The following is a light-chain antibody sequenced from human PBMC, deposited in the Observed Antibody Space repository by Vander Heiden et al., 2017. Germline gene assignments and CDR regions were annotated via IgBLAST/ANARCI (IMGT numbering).Light chain of an antibody. V-gene: IGLV2-11*01. J-gene: IGLJ2*01. CDR3: CSYAGTYTPVV. Sequence: QSALTKPRSVSGSTGQSVTISCTGTSSDVGGYNYVSWYQQHPGKAPKLLIYDVSKRPSGVPDRFSGSKSGNTASLTISGLQADDEADYYCCSYAGTYTPVVFGGGTKLTVL. CDR2: DVS. CDR1: SSDVGGYNY.